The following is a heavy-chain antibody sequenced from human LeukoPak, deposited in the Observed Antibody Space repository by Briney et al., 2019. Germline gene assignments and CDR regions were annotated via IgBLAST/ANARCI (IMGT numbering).Heavy chain of an antibody. J-gene: IGHJ3*02. CDR3: ASPSSGQSFDI. D-gene: IGHD6-19*01. CDR1: GFIVSSNY. CDR2: IYTGGNT. V-gene: IGHV3-53*01. Sequence: GGSLRLSCAPSGFIVSSNYMNWVRQAPGKGLEWVSVIYTGGNTYYADSVKGRFTISRGNSKNTLYLQMHSLRAEDTAVYYCASPSSGQSFDIWGQGTMVIVSS.